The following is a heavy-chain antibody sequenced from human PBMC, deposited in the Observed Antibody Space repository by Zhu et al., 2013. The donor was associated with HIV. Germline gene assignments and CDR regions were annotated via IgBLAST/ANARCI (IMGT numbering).Heavy chain of an antibody. CDR1: GGTFRDYA. CDR3: ARGEGSDNTGYWVY. V-gene: IGHV1-69*12. CDR2: IIPIFGVA. D-gene: IGHD3-22*01. J-gene: IGHJ4*02. Sequence: QVQLVQSGAEVKKPGSSVKVSCKASGGTFRDYAFSWVRQAPGQGLEWMGWIIPIFGVANYAQNFQGRVTMTADESTSTAYMELSSLRSEDTAVYYCARGEGSDNTGYWVYWGQGTLVTVSS.